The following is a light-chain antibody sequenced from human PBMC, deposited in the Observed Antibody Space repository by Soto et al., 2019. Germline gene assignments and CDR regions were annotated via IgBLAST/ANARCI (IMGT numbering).Light chain of an antibody. CDR1: QSVRSSH. CDR3: HQRQSWPRT. Sequence: EIVLTQSPGTLSLSPGERATLSCRTSQSVRSSHLAWYQQKPGQAPRLLIYGASSRATGIPDRFSASGSGTDFTLTISDVQPEDFALYYCHQRQSWPRTFGQGTKVDIK. V-gene: IGKV3-20*01. CDR2: GAS. J-gene: IGKJ1*01.